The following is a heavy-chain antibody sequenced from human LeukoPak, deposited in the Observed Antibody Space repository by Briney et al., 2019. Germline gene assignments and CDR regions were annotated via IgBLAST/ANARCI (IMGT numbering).Heavy chain of an antibody. D-gene: IGHD3-10*01. J-gene: IGHJ4*02. CDR1: GGSISSSSYY. Sequence: PSETLSLTCTVSGGSISSSSYYWGWTRQPPGKGLEWIGSIYYSGSTYYNPSLKSRVTISVDTSKNQFSLKLSSVTAADTAVYYCARRLYYYGSGSYFDYWGQGTLVTVSS. CDR3: ARRLYYYGSGSYFDY. V-gene: IGHV4-39*01. CDR2: IYYSGST.